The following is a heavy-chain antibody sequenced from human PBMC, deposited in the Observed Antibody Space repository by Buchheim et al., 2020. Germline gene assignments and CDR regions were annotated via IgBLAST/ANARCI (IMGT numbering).Heavy chain of an antibody. CDR3: AKDEVGPEPGYSGYDYFSY. CDR2: TSGSGGST. CDR1: GFTFSSYA. D-gene: IGHD5-12*01. J-gene: IGHJ4*02. V-gene: IGHV3-23*01. Sequence: EVQLLESGGGLVQPGGSLRLSCAASGFTFSSYAMSWVRQAPGKGLEWVSATSGSGGSTYYADSVKGRFTISRDNSKNTLYLQMNSLRAEDTAVYYCAKDEVGPEPGYSGYDYFSYWGQGTL.